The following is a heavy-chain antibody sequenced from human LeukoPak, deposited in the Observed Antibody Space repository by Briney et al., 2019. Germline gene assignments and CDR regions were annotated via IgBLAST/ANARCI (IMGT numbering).Heavy chain of an antibody. CDR2: IYTSGST. CDR1: GGSISSYY. Sequence: PSETLSLTCTVSGGSISSYYWSWIRQPAGKGLEWIGRIYTSGSTNYNPSLNSRATTSVDESKNQFSLKLSCVTAADTAVYYCARDKQLEHYYYYYMDVWGKGTTVTVSS. V-gene: IGHV4-4*07. J-gene: IGHJ6*03. D-gene: IGHD6-6*01. CDR3: ARDKQLEHYYYYYMDV.